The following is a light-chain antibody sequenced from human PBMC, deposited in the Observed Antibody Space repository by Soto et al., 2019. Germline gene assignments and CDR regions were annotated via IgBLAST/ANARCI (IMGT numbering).Light chain of an antibody. CDR3: QAWDSNTYV. V-gene: IGLV3-1*01. CDR2: QDA. Sequence: SYELTQPPSVSVSPGQTASITCSGDKLGTKYVAWYQQKAGQSPVVVIYQDARRPSGIPERFSGSNSGNTATLTISGTQAMDEADYYCQAWDSNTYVFGTGPKVTVL. CDR1: KLGTKY. J-gene: IGLJ1*01.